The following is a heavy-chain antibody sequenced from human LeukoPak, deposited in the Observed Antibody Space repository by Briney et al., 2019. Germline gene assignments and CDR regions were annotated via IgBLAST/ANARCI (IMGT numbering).Heavy chain of an antibody. CDR3: ARGRATGYSSSWYIIVAGAPYNWFDP. CDR2: INPNSGGT. J-gene: IGHJ5*02. D-gene: IGHD6-13*01. Sequence: GASVKVSCKASGYTFTGYYMHWVRQAPGQGLEWMGWINPNSGGTNYAQKFQGRVTMTRDTSISTAYMELSSLRSEDTAVYYCARGRATGYSSSWYIIVAGAPYNWFDPWGQGTLVTVSP. CDR1: GYTFTGYY. V-gene: IGHV1-2*02.